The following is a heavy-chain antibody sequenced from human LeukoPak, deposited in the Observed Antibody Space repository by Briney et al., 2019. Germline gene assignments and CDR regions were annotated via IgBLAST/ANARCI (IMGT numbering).Heavy chain of an antibody. CDR1: GFTFSSYS. D-gene: IGHD1-26*01. Sequence: PGGSLRLSCAASGFTFSSYSMNWVRQAPGKGLEWVSSISSSSYIYYADSVKGRFTISRDNAKNSLYLQMNSLRAEDTAVYYCAREGGAVGGYYFDYWGQGTLVTVSS. CDR2: ISSSSYI. CDR3: AREGGAVGGYYFDY. V-gene: IGHV3-21*01. J-gene: IGHJ4*02.